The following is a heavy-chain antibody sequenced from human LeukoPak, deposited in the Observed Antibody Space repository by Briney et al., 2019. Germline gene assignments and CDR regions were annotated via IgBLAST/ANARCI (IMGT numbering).Heavy chain of an antibody. CDR3: AKDIVVGVTCAFDI. CDR2: ISGSGGST. V-gene: IGHV3-23*01. D-gene: IGHD1-26*01. CDR1: GFTLGSYA. Sequence: GGSLRLSCAASGFTLGSYAMSWVRQAPGKGLEWVSAISGSGGSTYYADSVKGRFTISRDNSKNTLYVQMNSLRAEDTAVYYCAKDIVVGVTCAFDIWGQGTMVTVSS. J-gene: IGHJ3*02.